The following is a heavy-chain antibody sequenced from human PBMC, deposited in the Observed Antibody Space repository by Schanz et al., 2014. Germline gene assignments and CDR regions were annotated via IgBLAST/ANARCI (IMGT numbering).Heavy chain of an antibody. Sequence: EVHLVESGGGLVQPGGSLRLSCAASGITFSRHAMSWVRQAPGKGLEWVGRIQSKTDGGTTDYAAPVKGRFTISRDDSKNTLYLQMNSLKTEDTAVYYCNTDHSTIFLYGMDVWGQGTTVTVFS. V-gene: IGHV3-15*01. CDR2: IQSKTDGGTT. J-gene: IGHJ6*02. CDR3: NTDHSTIFLYGMDV. CDR1: GITFSRHA. D-gene: IGHD3-3*01.